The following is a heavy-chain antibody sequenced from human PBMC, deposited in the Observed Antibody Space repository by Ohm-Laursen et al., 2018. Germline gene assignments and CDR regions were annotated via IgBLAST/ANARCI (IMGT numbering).Heavy chain of an antibody. CDR2: ISWNSGSI. CDR3: VRGGLTAAGIDH. CDR1: GFTFSSYA. J-gene: IGHJ5*02. V-gene: IGHV3-23*01. Sequence: SLRLSCAASGFTFSSYAMSWVRQAPGKGLEWVSGISWNSGSIGYADSVKGRFTISRDNSKNTVYLQMNSLRVEDTALYYCVRGGLTAAGIDHWGQGTLVTVSS. D-gene: IGHD1-1*01.